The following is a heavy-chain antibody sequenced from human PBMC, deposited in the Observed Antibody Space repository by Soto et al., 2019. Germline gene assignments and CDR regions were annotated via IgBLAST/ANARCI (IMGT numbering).Heavy chain of an antibody. CDR1: GFTFYTYA. CDR3: AKGRLAVGSDWFDS. V-gene: IGHV3-23*05. D-gene: IGHD1-26*01. Sequence: VGSLRLSCEASGFTFYTYAMIWVRQAPGKGLEWVTAIDSDGTDTYYADFVKGRFTVSRDNSKNTLYLQMRSLTAEDTALYYCAKGRLAVGSDWFDSWGPGTLVTVSS. J-gene: IGHJ5*01. CDR2: IDSDGTDT.